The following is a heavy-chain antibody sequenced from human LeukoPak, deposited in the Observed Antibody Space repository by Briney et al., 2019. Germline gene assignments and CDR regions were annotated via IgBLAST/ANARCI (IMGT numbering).Heavy chain of an antibody. CDR3: AKDIGRRSPGYMDV. CDR1: GFTFDDYA. CDR2: ISWNSGSI. J-gene: IGHJ6*03. V-gene: IGHV3-9*01. Sequence: GGSLRLSCAASGFTFDDYAMHWVRQAPGKGLEWVSGISWNSGSIGYADSVKGRFTISRDNAKNSLYLQMNSLRAEDTALYYCAKDIGRRSPGYMDVWGKGTTVTISS. D-gene: IGHD1-26*01.